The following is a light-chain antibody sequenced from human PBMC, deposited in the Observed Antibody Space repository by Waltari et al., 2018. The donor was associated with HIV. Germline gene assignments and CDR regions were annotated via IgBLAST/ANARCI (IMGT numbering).Light chain of an antibody. CDR3: QRRLT. CDR2: AAS. J-gene: IGKJ4*01. CDR1: QGISSY. V-gene: IGKV1-9*01. Sequence: DIQLTQSPSFLSASVGDRVTITCRASQGISSYLAWYQQKPGKAPKLLIYAASTLQSGVPSRFSGSGSGTEFTLTISSLQPEDFATYYCQRRLTFGGGTKVEIK.